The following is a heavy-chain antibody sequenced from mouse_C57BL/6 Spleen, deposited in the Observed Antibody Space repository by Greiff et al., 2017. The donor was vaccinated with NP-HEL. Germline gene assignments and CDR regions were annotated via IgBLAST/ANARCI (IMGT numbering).Heavy chain of an antibody. CDR3: APITTVGGYYFDY. CDR1: GYTFTDYN. Sequence: VQLKESGPELVKPGASVKMSCKASGYTFTDYNMHWVKQSHGKSLEWIGYINPNNGGTSYNQKFKGKATLTVNKSSSTAYMELRSLTSEDSAVYYCAPITTVGGYYFDYWGQGTTLTVSS. D-gene: IGHD1-1*01. J-gene: IGHJ2*01. CDR2: INPNNGGT. V-gene: IGHV1-22*01.